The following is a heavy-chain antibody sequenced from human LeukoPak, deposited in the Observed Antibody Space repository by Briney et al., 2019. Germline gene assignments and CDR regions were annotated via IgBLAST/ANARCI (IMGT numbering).Heavy chain of an antibody. CDR3: AKDVSRSIAVALSY. J-gene: IGHJ4*02. CDR1: GFTFSSYA. CDR2: ISGSGGST. Sequence: GGSLRLSCAASGFTFSSYAMSWVRQAPGKGLEWVSAISGSGGSTYYADSVKGRFTISRDNSKNTLYLQMNSLRAEDTAVYYCAKDVSRSIAVALSYWGQGTLVTVSS. V-gene: IGHV3-23*01. D-gene: IGHD6-19*01.